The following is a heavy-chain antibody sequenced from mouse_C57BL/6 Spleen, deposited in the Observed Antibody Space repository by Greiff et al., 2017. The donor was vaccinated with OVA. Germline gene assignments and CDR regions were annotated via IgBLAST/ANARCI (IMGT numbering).Heavy chain of an antibody. CDR1: GFSFNTYA. J-gene: IGHJ4*01. V-gene: IGHV10-1*01. Sequence: EVKVVESGGGLVQPKGSLKLSCAASGFSFNTYAMNWVRQPPGKGLEWVARIRSKSNNYATYYADSVKDRFTISRDDSEIMLSLQMNNLKTEDTAMDYWGSIMGTTVYYYAMDYWGQGTSVTVSS. CDR3: GSIMGTTVYYYAMDY. D-gene: IGHD2-14*01. CDR2: IRSKSNNYAT.